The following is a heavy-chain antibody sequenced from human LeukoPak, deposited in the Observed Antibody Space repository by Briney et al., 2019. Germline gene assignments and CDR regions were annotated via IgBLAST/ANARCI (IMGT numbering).Heavy chain of an antibody. Sequence: GGSLRLSCAASGFTLSSFEMNWVRQAPGKGLEWVSYISSSGRTIYYADSVKGRFTISRDNSKNTLYLQMNSLRAEDTAVYYCAKERPTDAFDIWGQGTMVTVSS. CDR2: ISSSGRTI. V-gene: IGHV3-48*03. D-gene: IGHD6-25*01. CDR1: GFTLSSFE. J-gene: IGHJ3*02. CDR3: AKERPTDAFDI.